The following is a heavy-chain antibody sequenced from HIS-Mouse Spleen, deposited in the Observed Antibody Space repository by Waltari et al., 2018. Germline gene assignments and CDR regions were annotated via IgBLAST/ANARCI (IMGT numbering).Heavy chain of an antibody. CDR1: GGSISSSSYY. J-gene: IGHJ2*01. CDR2: IYYSGST. D-gene: IGHD6-13*01. V-gene: IGHV4-39*07. Sequence: QLQLQESGPGLVKPSETLSLTCTASGGSISSSSYYCGWHRQPPGKGLEWIGSIYYSGSTYYNPSLKSRVTISVDTSKNQFSLKLSSVTAADTAVYYCAREIPYSSSWYDWYFDLWGRGTLVTVSS. CDR3: AREIPYSSSWYDWYFDL.